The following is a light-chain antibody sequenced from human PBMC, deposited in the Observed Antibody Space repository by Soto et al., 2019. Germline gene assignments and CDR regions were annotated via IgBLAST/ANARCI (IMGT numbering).Light chain of an antibody. CDR3: QSYDSRLSGPV. V-gene: IGLV1-40*01. CDR2: GNS. CDR1: TSNIGADYD. Sequence: QSVLTQPPSVSGAPGPRVTICCTCSTSNIGADYDVHWYQQLPGTAPKLLIYGNSNRPSGVPDRFSGSKSGTSAYLAITGLHAEDEADYYCQSYDSRLSGPVFGGGTQLTVL. J-gene: IGLJ7*01.